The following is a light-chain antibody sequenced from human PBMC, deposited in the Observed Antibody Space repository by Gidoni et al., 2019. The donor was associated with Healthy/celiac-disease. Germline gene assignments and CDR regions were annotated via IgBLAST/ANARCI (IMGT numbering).Light chain of an antibody. CDR1: QSISSW. CDR3: QQYNSLST. J-gene: IGKJ2*01. Sequence: IQMTQSPSTLSASVGDRVTITCRASQSISSWLAWYQQKPGKAPKLLIYKASSLESGVPSRCSGSGSGTEFTLTISSLQPDDFATYYCQQYNSLSTFGQGTKLEIK. V-gene: IGKV1-5*03. CDR2: KAS.